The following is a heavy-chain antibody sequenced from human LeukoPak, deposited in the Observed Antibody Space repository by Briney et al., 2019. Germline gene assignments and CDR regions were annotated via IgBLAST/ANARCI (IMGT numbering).Heavy chain of an antibody. Sequence: SETLSLTCTVSGGSISSSSYYWSWIRQPAGKGLEWIGRIYTSGSTNYNPSLKSRVTMSVDTSKNQFSLKLSSVTAADTAVYYCARDRYYYGSGNYMDVWGKGTTVTISS. CDR1: GGSISSSSYY. CDR2: IYTSGST. D-gene: IGHD3-10*01. J-gene: IGHJ6*03. V-gene: IGHV4-61*02. CDR3: ARDRYYYGSGNYMDV.